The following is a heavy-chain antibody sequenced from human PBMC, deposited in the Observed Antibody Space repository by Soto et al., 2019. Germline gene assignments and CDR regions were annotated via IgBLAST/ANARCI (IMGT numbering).Heavy chain of an antibody. CDR3: ARGRNMYDILTQFDY. V-gene: IGHV4-31*03. J-gene: IGHJ4*02. CDR1: GGSISSSSYY. CDR2: IYYSGST. D-gene: IGHD3-9*01. Sequence: SETLSLTCTVSGGSISSSSYYWGWIRQHPGKGLEWIGYIYYSGSTYYNPSLKSRVTISVDTSKNQFSLKLSSVTAADTAVYYCARGRNMYDILTQFDYWGQGTLVTVSS.